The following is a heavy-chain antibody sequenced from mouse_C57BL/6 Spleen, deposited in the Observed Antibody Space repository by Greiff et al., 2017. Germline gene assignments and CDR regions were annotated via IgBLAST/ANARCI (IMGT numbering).Heavy chain of an antibody. J-gene: IGHJ1*03. CDR3: ARGDYYGSSPYWYVDV. V-gene: IGHV1-59*01. CDR2: IDPSDSYT. CDR1: GYTFTSYW. Sequence: QVQLQQPGAELVRPGTSVKLSCKASGYTFTSYWMHWVKQRPGQGLEWIGVIDPSDSYTNYNQKFKGKATLTVDTSSSTAYMQLSSLTSEDSAVYYCARGDYYGSSPYWYVDVWGTGTTVTVSS. D-gene: IGHD1-1*01.